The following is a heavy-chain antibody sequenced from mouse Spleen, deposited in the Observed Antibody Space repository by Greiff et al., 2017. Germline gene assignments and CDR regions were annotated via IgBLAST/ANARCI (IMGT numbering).Heavy chain of an antibody. J-gene: IGHJ4*01. CDR2: IDPTYSYT. CDR3: ARQLGLRSMDY. Sequence: PPPRAELVTTLSSSPLSFKPSAYTFNRYWMHWVKQRPGQGLEWIGEIDPTYSYTNYNQRFKGKATLTVDKSASTAYMQLSSLTSEDSAVYYCARQLGLRSMDYWGQGTSVTVSS. D-gene: IGHD3-1*01. V-gene: IGHV1-69*02. CDR1: AYTFNRYW.